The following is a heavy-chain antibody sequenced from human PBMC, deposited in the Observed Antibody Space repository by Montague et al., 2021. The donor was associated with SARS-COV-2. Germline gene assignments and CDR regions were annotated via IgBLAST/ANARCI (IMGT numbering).Heavy chain of an antibody. CDR2: ICTSETT. Sequence: TLSLTCTVSGGSISSPGYYWSWIRQPAGKGLEWIGRICTSETTNYNPSLKSRVTISVDTSKNQFSLKLTSVTAADTAVYYCARFTAVTSSLDFWGQGTLVPVSS. CDR1: GGSISSPGYY. J-gene: IGHJ4*02. D-gene: IGHD4-17*01. V-gene: IGHV4-61*02. CDR3: ARFTAVTSSLDF.